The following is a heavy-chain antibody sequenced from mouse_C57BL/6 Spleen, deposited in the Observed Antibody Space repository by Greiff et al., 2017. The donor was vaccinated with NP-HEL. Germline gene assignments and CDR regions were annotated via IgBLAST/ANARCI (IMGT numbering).Heavy chain of an antibody. J-gene: IGHJ2*01. CDR2: ISSGGDYI. CDR3: TRGGEDYYGSRYFDY. D-gene: IGHD1-1*01. CDR1: GFTFSSYA. V-gene: IGHV5-9-1*02. Sequence: DVMLVESGEGLVKPGGSLKLSCAASGFTFSSYAMSWVRQTPEQRLEWVAYISSGGDYIYYADTVQGRSTISRDNSRNTLYLQMSSLNAEDTAMYYCTRGGEDYYGSRYFDYRGQGTTLTVSS.